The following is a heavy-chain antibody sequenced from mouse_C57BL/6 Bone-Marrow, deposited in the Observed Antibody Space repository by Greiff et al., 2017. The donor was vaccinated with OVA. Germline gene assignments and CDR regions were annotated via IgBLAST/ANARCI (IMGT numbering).Heavy chain of an antibody. V-gene: IGHV5-9*01. CDR3: AIIYYYGREAY. Sequence: EVNVVESGGGLVKPGGSLKLSCAASGFTFSSYTMSWVRQTPEKRLEWVATISGGGGNTYYPDSVKGRFTISRDNAKNTLYLQMSSLRSEDTALYYCAIIYYYGREAYWGQGTLVTVSA. CDR2: ISGGGGNT. J-gene: IGHJ3*01. CDR1: GFTFSSYT. D-gene: IGHD1-1*01.